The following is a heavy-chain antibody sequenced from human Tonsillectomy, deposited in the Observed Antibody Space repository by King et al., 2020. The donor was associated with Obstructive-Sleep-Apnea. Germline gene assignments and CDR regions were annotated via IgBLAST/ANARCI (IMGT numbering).Heavy chain of an antibody. CDR1: GFTFSTYG. V-gene: IGHV3-30*18. CDR2: ISYDGGNK. J-gene: IGHJ4*02. D-gene: IGHD2-8*02. CDR3: AKASGVGWTGGISSGYTNY. Sequence: VQLVESGGGVVQPGRSLRLSCAASGFTFSTYGMHCVRQAPGKGLEWVAVISYDGGNKYYADSVKGRFTISRDNSKNTLYLQMNSLRAEDTAVYYCAKASGVGWTGGISSGYTNYCGQRTLVTASS.